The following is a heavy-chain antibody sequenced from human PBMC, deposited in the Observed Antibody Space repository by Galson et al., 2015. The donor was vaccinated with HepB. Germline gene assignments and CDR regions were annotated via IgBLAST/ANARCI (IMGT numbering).Heavy chain of an antibody. V-gene: IGHV1-69*13. Sequence: SVKVSCKASGDTSETYAFSWVRQAPGQGLEWMGGITPNRATSFYAQNFQGRVTITADESTSTAYMELTSLRYEDTAVYYCAVVGFCSGGTCYSYYHYYHVDVWGQGTTVTVSS. CDR2: ITPNRATS. CDR3: AVVGFCSGGTCYSYYHYYHVDV. D-gene: IGHD2-15*01. CDR1: GDTSETYA. J-gene: IGHJ6*02.